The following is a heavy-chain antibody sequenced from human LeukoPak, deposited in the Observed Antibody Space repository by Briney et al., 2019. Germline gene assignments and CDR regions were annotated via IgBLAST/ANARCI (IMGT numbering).Heavy chain of an antibody. J-gene: IGHJ4*02. V-gene: IGHV1-2*02. Sequence: ASVKVSCKASGYTFTGYYMHWVRQAPGQGLEWMGWINPNSGGTNYAQKFQGRVTMTRDTSISTAYMELSRLRSDDTAVCYCARDRYSYGYGDYWGQGTLVTVSS. CDR2: INPNSGGT. D-gene: IGHD5-18*01. CDR3: ARDRYSYGYGDY. CDR1: GYTFTGYY.